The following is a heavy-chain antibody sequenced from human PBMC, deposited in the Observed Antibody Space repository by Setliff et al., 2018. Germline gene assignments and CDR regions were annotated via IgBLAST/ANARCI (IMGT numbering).Heavy chain of an antibody. CDR1: GFTFDDYA. CDR2: ISSSSSYI. J-gene: IGHJ4*02. D-gene: IGHD1-26*01. CDR3: CSGSYLFVY. Sequence: PGGSLRLSCSTSGFTFDDYAMHWVRQAPGKGLEWVSSISSSSSYIYYTDSVKGRFTISRDNSKNTLYLQMNSLRAEDTAVYYCCSGSYLFVYWGQGSLVTVS. V-gene: IGHV3-21*04.